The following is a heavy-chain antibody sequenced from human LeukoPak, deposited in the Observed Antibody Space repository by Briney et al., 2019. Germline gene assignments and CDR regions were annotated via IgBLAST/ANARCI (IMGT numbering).Heavy chain of an antibody. CDR2: IKSKTDGGTT. Sequence: GGSLRLSCAASGFTFSNAWMSWVRQAPGKGLEWVGRIKSKTDGGTTDYAAPVKGRFTISRDDSKNTLYLQMNSLRAEDTAVYYCAKDLYYDSSGYYRLPTLVDYWGQGTLVTVSS. D-gene: IGHD3-22*01. CDR3: AKDLYYDSSGYYRLPTLVDY. V-gene: IGHV3-15*01. CDR1: GFTFSNAW. J-gene: IGHJ4*02.